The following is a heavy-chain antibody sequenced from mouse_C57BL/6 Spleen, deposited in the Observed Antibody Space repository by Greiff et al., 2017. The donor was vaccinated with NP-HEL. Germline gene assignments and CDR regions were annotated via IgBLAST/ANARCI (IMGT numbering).Heavy chain of an antibody. D-gene: IGHD2-14*01. CDR2: IYPGDGDT. V-gene: IGHV1-82*01. CDR3: ARGVPGYFDV. CDR1: GYAFSSSW. Sequence: QVQLQQSGPELVKPGASVKISCKASGYAFSSSWMNWVKQRPGKGLEWIGRIYPGDGDTNYNGKFKGKATLTADKSSSTAYMQLSSLTSEDSAVYFCARGVPGYFDVWGTGTTVTVSS. J-gene: IGHJ1*03.